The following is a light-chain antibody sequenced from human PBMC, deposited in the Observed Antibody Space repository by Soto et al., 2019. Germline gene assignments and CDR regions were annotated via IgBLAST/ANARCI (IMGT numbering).Light chain of an antibody. Sequence: DIQMTQSPSSLSAYLGDRVTITCRASQGISNYLAWYQQKPGRLPKLLLFGASTLQSGVPARFSGSGSGTLFTLTITGLLPEDVATYYCQKYDRAPFTFGPGTKVDF. CDR3: QKYDRAPFT. CDR1: QGISNY. CDR2: GAS. V-gene: IGKV1-27*01. J-gene: IGKJ3*01.